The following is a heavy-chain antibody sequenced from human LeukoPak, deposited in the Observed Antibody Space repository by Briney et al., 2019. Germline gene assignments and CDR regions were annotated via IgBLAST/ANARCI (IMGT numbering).Heavy chain of an antibody. CDR3: ARAGLSGAPPGDWFDP. Sequence: SETLSLTCTVSGGSISNFYWSWIRQPPGKGLEWSGYISYSGSTNYNPSLKSRVTVSVDKSKNQFSLKLPSVTAADTAVYYCARAGLSGAPPGDWFDPWGQGTLVTVSS. CDR1: GGSISNFY. V-gene: IGHV4-59*01. CDR2: ISYSGST. J-gene: IGHJ5*02. D-gene: IGHD2-15*01.